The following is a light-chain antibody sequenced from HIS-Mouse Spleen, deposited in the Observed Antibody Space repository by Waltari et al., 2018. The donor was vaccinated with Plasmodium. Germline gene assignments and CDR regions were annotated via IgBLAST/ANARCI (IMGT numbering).Light chain of an antibody. J-gene: IGLJ1*01. CDR2: DVS. V-gene: IGLV2-14*03. CDR1: SSDVGGYHY. CDR3: SSYTSSSTLNYV. Sequence: QPALTQPASVSGSPGQSIPISCTGTSSDVGGYHYVSWYQQHPGKAPNLMIYDVSNRPSGVSNRFSGSKSGNTASLTISGLQAEDEADYYCSSYTSSSTLNYVFGTGTKVTVL.